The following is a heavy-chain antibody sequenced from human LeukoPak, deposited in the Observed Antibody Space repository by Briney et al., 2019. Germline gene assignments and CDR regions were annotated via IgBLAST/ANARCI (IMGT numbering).Heavy chain of an antibody. CDR3: ARDRDTAMVTLGGTFDY. V-gene: IGHV1-46*01. CDR1: AYTFTIYY. D-gene: IGHD5-18*01. Sequence: ASVTVSFTASAYTFTIYYMHWVRQAPGQGLEWMGVINPSGGSTSYAQKFQGRVTMTRDTSTSTVYMELSSLRSEDTAVYYCARDRDTAMVTLGGTFDYWGQGTLVTVSS. CDR2: INPSGGST. J-gene: IGHJ4*02.